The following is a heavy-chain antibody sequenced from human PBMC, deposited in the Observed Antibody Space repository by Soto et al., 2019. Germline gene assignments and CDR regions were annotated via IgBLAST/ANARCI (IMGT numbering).Heavy chain of an antibody. Sequence: AAVKVSCKASGYTFTSYYMHWVRQAPGQGLEWMGIINPSGGSTSYAQKFQGRVTMTRDTSTSTVYMELSSLRSEDTAVYYCAREDRAAAGFDYWGQGTLVTVSS. J-gene: IGHJ4*02. D-gene: IGHD6-13*01. CDR1: GYTFTSYY. V-gene: IGHV1-46*01. CDR2: INPSGGST. CDR3: AREDRAAAGFDY.